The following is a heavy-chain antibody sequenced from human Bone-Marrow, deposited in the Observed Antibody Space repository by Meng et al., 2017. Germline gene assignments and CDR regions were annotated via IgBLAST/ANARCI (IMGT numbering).Heavy chain of an antibody. CDR3: ARAKGSVQRS. D-gene: IGHD5/OR15-5a*01. CDR1: GGSISSGGYY. V-gene: IGHV4-31*03. Sequence: LRLSCTVSGGSISSGGYYWSWIRQHPGKGLEWIGYIYYSGSTYYNPSLKSRVTISVDTSKNQFSLKLSSVTAADTAVYYCARAKGSVQRSWGQGTLVTGSS. CDR2: IYYSGST. J-gene: IGHJ4*02.